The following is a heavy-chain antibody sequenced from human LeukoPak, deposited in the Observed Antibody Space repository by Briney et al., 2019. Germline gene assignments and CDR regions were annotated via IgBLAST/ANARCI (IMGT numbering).Heavy chain of an antibody. Sequence: GGSLRLSCAASGFTFSSYWMSWVRQAPGKGLEWVANIKQDGSEKYYVDSVKGRFTISRDNSKNTLYLQMSSLRAEDTAVYYCAKSGYNRFDYWGQGILVTVSS. CDR3: AKSGYNRFDY. V-gene: IGHV3-7*03. D-gene: IGHD5-24*01. CDR1: GFTFSSYW. CDR2: IKQDGSEK. J-gene: IGHJ4*02.